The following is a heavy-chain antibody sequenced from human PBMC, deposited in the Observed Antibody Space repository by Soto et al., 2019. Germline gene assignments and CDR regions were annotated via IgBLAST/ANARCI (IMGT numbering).Heavy chain of an antibody. J-gene: IGHJ4*02. CDR2: IYYTGST. V-gene: IGHV4-59*11. D-gene: IGHD5-12*01. Sequence: SETLSLTCTVSGGSINNHYWSWIRQPPGKGLEWIGYIYYTGSTNYNPSLKSRLTMSVDTSKNQVSLNLTSVTAADTAVYYCARGRNRDGYNYDYWGQGTLVTVSS. CDR3: ARGRNRDGYNYDY. CDR1: GGSINNHY.